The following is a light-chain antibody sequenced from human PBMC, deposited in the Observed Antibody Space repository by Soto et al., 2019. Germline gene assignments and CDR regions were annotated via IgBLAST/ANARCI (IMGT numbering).Light chain of an antibody. J-gene: IGKJ2*01. CDR1: QSISSY. CDR2: AAS. CDR3: QQSYSTLYT. Sequence: DIQMTQSPSSLSASVGDRVTITCRASQSISSYLNWYQQKPGKAPKLLIYAASSLQSGVPSRFSGSGSGTDFTLTISSLQPADFATYSCQQSYSTLYTFGQGTKLEIK. V-gene: IGKV1-39*01.